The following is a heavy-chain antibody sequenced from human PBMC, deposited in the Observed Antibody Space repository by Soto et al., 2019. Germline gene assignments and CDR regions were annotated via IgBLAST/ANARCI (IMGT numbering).Heavy chain of an antibody. D-gene: IGHD2-2*01. V-gene: IGHV4-4*02. CDR2: IYHSGST. J-gene: IGHJ5*02. CDR3: ARDSYCSSTSCYNWFDP. Sequence: LSLPCAVSGGSISSSNWWSWVRQPPGKGLEWIGEIYHSGSTNYNPSLKSRVTISVDKSKNQFSLKLSSVTAADTAVYYCARDSYCSSTSCYNWFDPWGQGTLVTVSS. CDR1: GGSISSSNW.